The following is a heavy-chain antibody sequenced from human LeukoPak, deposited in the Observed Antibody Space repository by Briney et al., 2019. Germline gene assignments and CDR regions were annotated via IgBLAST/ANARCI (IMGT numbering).Heavy chain of an antibody. D-gene: IGHD4-17*01. V-gene: IGHV3-23*01. J-gene: IGHJ4*02. Sequence: TGGSLRLSCAASGFTFSSYAMSWVRQAPGKGLEWVSAISGSGGSTYYADSVKGRFTISRDNSKNTLYLQMNSLRAEDTAVYYCAKVRNPDYGDYEAFDYWGQGTLVTVSS. CDR2: ISGSGGST. CDR1: GFTFSSYA. CDR3: AKVRNPDYGDYEAFDY.